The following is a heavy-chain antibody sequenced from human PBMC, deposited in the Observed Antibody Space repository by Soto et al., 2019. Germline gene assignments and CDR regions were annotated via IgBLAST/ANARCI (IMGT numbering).Heavy chain of an antibody. CDR3: ARLAFGSGWYRVVDP. Sequence: SETLSLTCTVSGGSISSYYWSWIRQPPGKGLEWIGYIYYSGSTNYNPSLKSRVTISVDTSKNQFSLKLSSVTAADTAVYYCARLAFGSGWYRVVDPWGQGTLVTVSS. D-gene: IGHD6-19*01. CDR2: IYYSGST. CDR1: GGSISSYY. J-gene: IGHJ5*02. V-gene: IGHV4-59*08.